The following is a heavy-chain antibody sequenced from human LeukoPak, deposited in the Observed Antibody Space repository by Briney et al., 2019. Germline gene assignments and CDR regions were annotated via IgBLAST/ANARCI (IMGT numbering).Heavy chain of an antibody. D-gene: IGHD2-2*01. Sequence: SETLSLTCAVYGGSFSGYYWSWIRQPPGKGLEWIAEINHSGSTNYNPSLKSRVTISVDTSKNQFSLKLSSVTAADTAVYYCARVERRGIVVVPAAKYYYYYMDVWGKGTTVTVSS. CDR1: GGSFSGYY. J-gene: IGHJ6*03. V-gene: IGHV4-34*01. CDR3: ARVERRGIVVVPAAKYYYYYMDV. CDR2: INHSGST.